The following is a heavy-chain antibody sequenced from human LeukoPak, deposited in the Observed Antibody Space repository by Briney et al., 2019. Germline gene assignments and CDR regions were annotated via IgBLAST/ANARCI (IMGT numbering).Heavy chain of an antibody. J-gene: IGHJ4*02. V-gene: IGHV3-49*04. CDR3: TGSFGELSFFAH. Sequence: GGSLRLSCAASGFTFSNAWMSWVRQAPGKGLEWVGFIRSKAYGGTTEDAASVKGRFTISRDDSKSIAYLQVNSLKTEDTAVYYCTGSFGELSFFAHWGQGTLVTVSS. D-gene: IGHD3-10*01. CDR1: GFTFSNAW. CDR2: IRSKAYGGTT.